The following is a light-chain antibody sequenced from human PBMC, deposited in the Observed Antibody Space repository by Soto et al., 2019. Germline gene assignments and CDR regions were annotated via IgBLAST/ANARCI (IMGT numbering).Light chain of an antibody. CDR3: QQYYSTLT. CDR1: QSVLYSSNNKNY. CDR2: WAS. Sequence: DIVMTQSPDSLAVSLGERATINCKSSQSVLYSSNNKNYLAWYQQKPGQPPKLLIYWASTRESGVPDRFSGSGSGTDFTLTISSLQAEDVAVYYFQQYYSTLTFGGGTNVEIK. J-gene: IGKJ4*01. V-gene: IGKV4-1*01.